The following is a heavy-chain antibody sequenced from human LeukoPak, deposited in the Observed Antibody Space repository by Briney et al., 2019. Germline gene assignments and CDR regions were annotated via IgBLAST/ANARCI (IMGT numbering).Heavy chain of an antibody. CDR3: ARGWQGFGELKGFDY. Sequence: TGGSLRLSCAASGFTFSSYAMSWVRQAPGKGLEWVSAISGSGGSTYYADSVKGRFTISRDNSKNTLYLQMNSLRAEDTAVYYCARGWQGFGELKGFDYWGQGTLVTVSS. J-gene: IGHJ4*02. CDR2: ISGSGGST. CDR1: GFTFSSYA. D-gene: IGHD3-10*01. V-gene: IGHV3-23*01.